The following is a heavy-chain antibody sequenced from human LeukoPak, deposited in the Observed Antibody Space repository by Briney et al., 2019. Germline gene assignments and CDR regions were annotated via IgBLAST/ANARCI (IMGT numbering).Heavy chain of an antibody. J-gene: IGHJ4*02. CDR2: IYSGGST. Sequence: GGSLRLSCAASGFTVSSNYMSWVRQAPGKGLEWVSVIYSGGSTYYADSVKGRFTISRDNSKNTLYLQMNSLRAEDTVVYYCARQSSTAYSFFDYWGQGTLITVSS. V-gene: IGHV3-53*01. CDR1: GFTVSSNY. CDR3: ARQSSTAYSFFDY. D-gene: IGHD3-9*01.